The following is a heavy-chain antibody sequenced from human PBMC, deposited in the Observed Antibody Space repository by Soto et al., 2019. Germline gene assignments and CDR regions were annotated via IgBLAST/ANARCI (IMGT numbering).Heavy chain of an antibody. Sequence: PGGSLRLSCAASGFTFRSYDMHWVPQATGKGLEWVSAIGTAGDTYYPGSVKGRFTISRENAKNSLYLQMNSLRAGDTAVYYCARGYCTNGVCWGGYYGMDVWGQGTTVTVSS. CDR1: GFTFRSYD. V-gene: IGHV3-13*01. CDR3: ARGYCTNGVCWGGYYGMDV. D-gene: IGHD2-8*01. CDR2: IGTAGDT. J-gene: IGHJ6*02.